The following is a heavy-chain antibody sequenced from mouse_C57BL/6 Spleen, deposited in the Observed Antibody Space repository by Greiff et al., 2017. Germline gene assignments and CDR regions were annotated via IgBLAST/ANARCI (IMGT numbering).Heavy chain of an antibody. CDR2: IYPGSGST. Sequence: QVQLKQPGAELVKPGASVKMSCKASGYTFTSYWITWVKQRPGQGLEWIGDIYPGSGSTNYNEKFKSKATLTVDTSSSTAYMQLSSLTSEDSAVYYCASYGSSYVFFDYWGQGTTLTVSS. CDR3: ASYGSSYVFFDY. D-gene: IGHD1-1*01. V-gene: IGHV1-55*01. CDR1: GYTFTSYW. J-gene: IGHJ2*01.